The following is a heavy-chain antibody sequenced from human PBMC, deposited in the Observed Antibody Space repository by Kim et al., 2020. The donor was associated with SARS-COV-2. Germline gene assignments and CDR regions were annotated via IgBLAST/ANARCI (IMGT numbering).Heavy chain of an antibody. CDR1: GGTFSSYA. V-gene: IGHV1-69*13. D-gene: IGHD3-22*01. J-gene: IGHJ4*02. CDR2: IIPIFGTA. Sequence: SVKVSCKASGGTFSSYAISWVRQAPGQGLEWMGGIIPIFGTANYAQKFQGRVTITADESTSTAYMELSSLRSEDTAVYYCASQYYYDSSGYSGPFDYWGQGTLVTVSS. CDR3: ASQYYYDSSGYSGPFDY.